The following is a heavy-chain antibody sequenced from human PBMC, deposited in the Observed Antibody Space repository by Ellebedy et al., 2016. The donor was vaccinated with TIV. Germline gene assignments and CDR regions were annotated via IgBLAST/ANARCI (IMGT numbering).Heavy chain of an antibody. CDR3: TRGTSSGSYRAD. CDR1: GYTLTDYD. V-gene: IGHV1-8*01. CDR2: MNPKTGDT. D-gene: IGHD3-10*01. J-gene: IGHJ4*02. Sequence: ASVKVSXXASGYTLTDYDINWVRQATGQGLEWMGWMNPKTGDTGYAEKFQGRVTMTRSTSLNTAYMELSSLRSDDTAVYYCTRGTSSGSYRADWGQGTLVTVSS.